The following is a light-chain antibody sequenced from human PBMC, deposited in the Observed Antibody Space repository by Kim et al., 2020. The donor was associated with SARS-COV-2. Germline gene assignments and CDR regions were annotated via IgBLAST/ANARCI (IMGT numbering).Light chain of an antibody. CDR1: SSNIGAGHD. J-gene: IGLJ1*01. V-gene: IGLV1-40*01. Sequence: QSVLTQPPSVSGAPGQRVTISCAGTSSNIGAGHDVHWYQQLPETAPKLLIYGNSNRPSGVPDRFSGSESGTSASLAISGLQAEDEADYYCQSFDISLSGYVFGTGTKVTVL. CDR2: GNS. CDR3: QSFDISLSGYV.